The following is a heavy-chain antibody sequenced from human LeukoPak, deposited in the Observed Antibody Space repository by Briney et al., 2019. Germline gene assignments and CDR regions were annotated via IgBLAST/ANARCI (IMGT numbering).Heavy chain of an antibody. CDR2: ISGSGGST. J-gene: IGHJ4*02. CDR1: GFTFSSYA. CDR3: AKGVRDYYDSSGYPSYYFDY. V-gene: IGHV3-23*01. Sequence: PGGSLRLSCAASGFTFSSYAMSWVRQAPGKGLEWVSAISGSGGSTYYADSVKGRFTISRDNSKNTLYLQMNSLRAEDTAVYYYAKGVRDYYDSSGYPSYYFDYWGQGTLVTVSS. D-gene: IGHD3-22*01.